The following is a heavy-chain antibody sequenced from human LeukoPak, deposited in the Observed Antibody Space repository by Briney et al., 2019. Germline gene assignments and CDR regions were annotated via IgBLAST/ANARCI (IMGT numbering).Heavy chain of an antibody. J-gene: IGHJ4*02. Sequence: GGSLRLSCAASGFTFSSYWMSWVRQAPVKGLEWVANIKQDGSEKYYVDSVKGRFTISRDNAENSLYLQMNSLRAEDTAVYYRARIYYDSSGFDYFDYWGQGTLVTVSS. CDR3: ARIYYDSSGFDYFDY. D-gene: IGHD3-22*01. CDR1: GFTFSSYW. V-gene: IGHV3-7*01. CDR2: IKQDGSEK.